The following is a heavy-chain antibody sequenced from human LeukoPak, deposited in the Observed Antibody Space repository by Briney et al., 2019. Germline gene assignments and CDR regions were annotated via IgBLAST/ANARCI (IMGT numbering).Heavy chain of an antibody. D-gene: IGHD4-17*01. Sequence: GGSLRLSCAASGFTFETYWMHWVRQAPGKGLVWVSCINGYGTTTNYADSVKGRFTISRDNAKNTLHLQMNSLRVEDTAVYYCARDEPTVTTGPPVGSWGQGTLVTVSS. CDR2: INGYGTTT. CDR3: ARDEPTVTTGPPVGS. CDR1: GFTFETYW. V-gene: IGHV3-74*01. J-gene: IGHJ4*02.